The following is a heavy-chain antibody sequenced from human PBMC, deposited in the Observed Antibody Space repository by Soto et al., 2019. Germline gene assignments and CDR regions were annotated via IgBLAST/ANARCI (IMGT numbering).Heavy chain of an antibody. Sequence: GGSLRLSCAVSVFTFSSNYMRWVRQAPGKGVEWVAVIYSGGSTYYADCVKGRYTISRDNSNNTLYLQMNSLRAEDTAVYYCARVAAGTVPYYFDYWGQGPLVTVYS. D-gene: IGHD6-13*01. CDR3: ARVAAGTVPYYFDY. CDR1: VFTFSSNY. CDR2: IYSGGST. V-gene: IGHV3-53*01. J-gene: IGHJ4*02.